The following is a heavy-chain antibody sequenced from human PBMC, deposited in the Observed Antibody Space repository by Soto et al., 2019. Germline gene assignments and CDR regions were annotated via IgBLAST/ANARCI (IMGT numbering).Heavy chain of an antibody. V-gene: IGHV3-23*01. Sequence: GGSLRLSCTASGFAFSQYGMSWVRQAPGKGLEWVSSIRSFDYRTNYADSVKGRFTISRDNSKSTLSLQMNSLRAEDTAVYYCAKDVESGWYEAFDYWGPGTLVTVSS. J-gene: IGHJ4*02. CDR1: GFAFSQYG. CDR3: AKDVESGWYEAFDY. D-gene: IGHD6-19*01. CDR2: IRSFDYRT.